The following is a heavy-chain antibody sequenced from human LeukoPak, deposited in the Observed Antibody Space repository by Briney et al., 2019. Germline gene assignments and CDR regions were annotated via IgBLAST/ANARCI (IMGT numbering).Heavy chain of an antibody. Sequence: GGSLRLSCAASGFXFSSYVISWVRQAPGKGLEWVSAISGSGGSTYYADSVKGRFTISRDNSKNTLYLQMNSLRAEDTAVYYCAKVISPYYYYDMDVWGQGTTVTVSS. D-gene: IGHD3-10*01. CDR1: GFXFSSYV. V-gene: IGHV3-23*01. J-gene: IGHJ6*02. CDR2: ISGSGGST. CDR3: AKVISPYYYYDMDV.